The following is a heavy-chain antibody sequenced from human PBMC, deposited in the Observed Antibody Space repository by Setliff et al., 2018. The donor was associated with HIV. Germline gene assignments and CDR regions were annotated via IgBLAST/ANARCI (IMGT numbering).Heavy chain of an antibody. Sequence: PGGSLRLSCAASGFTFDDYAVTWVRQAPGKGLDYVSAISGSGTTTYYADSVRGRFTISRDNSTNTVYLQMNSLRVEDTAVYYCAKGSYSSGRYDNYLDYLGQGALVTVSS. D-gene: IGHD3-22*01. CDR3: AKGSYSSGRYDNYLDY. J-gene: IGHJ4*02. V-gene: IGHV3-23*01. CDR1: GFTFDDYA. CDR2: ISGSGTTT.